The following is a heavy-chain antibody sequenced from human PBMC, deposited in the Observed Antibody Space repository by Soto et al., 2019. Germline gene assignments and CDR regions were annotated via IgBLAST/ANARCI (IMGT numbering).Heavy chain of an antibody. CDR3: TRDAVHCSGGRCYGVPMDV. J-gene: IGHJ6*04. CDR2: IQSGGST. Sequence: EVQLVESGGGLVQPGGSLRLSCAASGFTVSSKYMSWVRQAPGKGLEWVSLIQSGGSTYYAGSVKGRFTISRDNSENTVFLQMNRLRVEDTAVYYCTRDAVHCSGGRCYGVPMDVWGKGPTVTVSA. D-gene: IGHD2-15*01. V-gene: IGHV3-66*01. CDR1: GFTVSSKY.